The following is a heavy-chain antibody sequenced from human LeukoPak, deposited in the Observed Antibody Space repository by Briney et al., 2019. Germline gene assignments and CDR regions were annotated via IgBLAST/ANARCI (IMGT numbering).Heavy chain of an antibody. D-gene: IGHD4-23*01. CDR2: ISHSGRST. CDR1: GFTFSSYA. CDR3: ARDLILRGGNSGAFDI. Sequence: GGSLRLSCAASGFTFSSYAMNWVRQAPGKGLEWVSDISHSGRSTYYADSVKGRFTISRDNSKNTLYLQMNSLRAEDTAVYYCARDLILRGGNSGAFDIWGQGTMVTVSS. V-gene: IGHV3-23*01. J-gene: IGHJ3*02.